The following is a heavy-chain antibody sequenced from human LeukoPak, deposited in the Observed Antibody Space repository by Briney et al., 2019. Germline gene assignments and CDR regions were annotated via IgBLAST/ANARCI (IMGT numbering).Heavy chain of an antibody. CDR3: AKWGDYDVMTGYYAPDY. Sequence: PGASLRLSCAASGFTFSNYAMGWVRQAPGKGLEWGSAILGSGASTYYADSVKGRFTVSRDNSKSTLYLQMNSLRAEDTALYYCAKWGDYDVMTGYYAPDYWGQRTLVTVSS. D-gene: IGHD3-9*01. J-gene: IGHJ4*02. CDR2: ILGSGAST. V-gene: IGHV3-23*01. CDR1: GFTFSNYA.